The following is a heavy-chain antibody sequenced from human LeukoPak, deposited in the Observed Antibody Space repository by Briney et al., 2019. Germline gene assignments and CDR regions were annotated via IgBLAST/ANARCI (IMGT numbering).Heavy chain of an antibody. V-gene: IGHV3-23*01. D-gene: IGHD3-3*01. CDR1: GFTFSSYA. J-gene: IGHJ4*02. CDR3: AKGMKYYDFWSGYLPNDY. CDR2: ISGSGGST. Sequence: GGSLRLSCAASGFTFSSYAMSWVRQAPGKGLEWVSAISGSGGSTYYADSVKGRFTISRDNSKNTLYLQVNSLRAEDTAVYYCAKGMKYYDFWSGYLPNDYWGQGTLVTVSS.